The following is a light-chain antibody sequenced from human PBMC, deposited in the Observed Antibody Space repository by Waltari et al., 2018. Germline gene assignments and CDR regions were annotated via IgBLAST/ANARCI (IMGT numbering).Light chain of an antibody. CDR2: AAS. CDR1: QNINIF. V-gene: IGKV1-39*01. CDR3: QQSDTFFALT. J-gene: IGKJ4*01. Sequence: DIQMTQSPSSLSASVGDRVTITCRASQNINIFLSWYQKRPGSAPRLLIYAASSLQSGVPSRCRGSGSGTDFTLTIASLQPEDFATYYCQQSDTFFALTFGGGTKVEI.